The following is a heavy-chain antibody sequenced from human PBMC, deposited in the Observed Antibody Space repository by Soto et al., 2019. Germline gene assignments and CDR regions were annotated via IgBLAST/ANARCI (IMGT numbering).Heavy chain of an antibody. CDR2: IYYSGST. J-gene: IGHJ6*03. D-gene: IGHD5-12*01. CDR3: ARLLDLREYSGYDPTYYYYYYMDV. CDR1: GGSISSYY. V-gene: IGHV4-59*08. Sequence: PSETLSLTCTVSGGSISSYYWSWIRQPPGKGLEWIGYIYYSGSTNYNPSLKSRVTISVDTSKNQFSLKLSSVTAADTAVYYCARLLDLREYSGYDPTYYYYYYMDVWGKGTTVTVSS.